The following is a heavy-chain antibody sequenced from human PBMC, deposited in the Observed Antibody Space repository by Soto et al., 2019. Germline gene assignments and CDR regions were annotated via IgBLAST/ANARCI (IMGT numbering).Heavy chain of an antibody. V-gene: IGHV1-69*06. D-gene: IGHD3-9*01. CDR3: ARHLDYDILTGWSGMDV. CDR2: IIPIFGTA. Sequence: ASGRVCLIECRVGYSSCALRCLRQATRELLEWRGGIIPIFGTANYAQKFQGRVTITADKSTSTAYMELSSLRSEDTAVYYCARHLDYDILTGWSGMDVWGQGTTVTVSS. J-gene: IGHJ6*02. CDR1: RVGYSSCA.